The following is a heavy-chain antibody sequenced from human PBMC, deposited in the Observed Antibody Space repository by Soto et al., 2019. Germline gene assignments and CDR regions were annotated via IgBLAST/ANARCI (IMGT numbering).Heavy chain of an antibody. CDR2: ISASGGGT. D-gene: IGHD4-17*01. CDR1: PFCLGASS. J-gene: IGHJ4*02. Sequence: GGLRISLATPPFCLGASSVRWGRPAPRKGLEWVSSISASGGGTYYADSVKGRFTISRDNSKTTLFLQVSSLRDEDTAVYYCAKSTRQYSDRVSFDYWGQGTLVTVSS. V-gene: IGHV3-23*01. CDR3: AKSTRQYSDRVSFDY.